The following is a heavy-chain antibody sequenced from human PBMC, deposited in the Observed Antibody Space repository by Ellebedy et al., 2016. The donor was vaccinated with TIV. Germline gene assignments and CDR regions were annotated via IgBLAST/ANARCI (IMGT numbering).Heavy chain of an antibody. CDR1: GGSISSGSYY. CDR2: ISSGGT. V-gene: IGHV4-61*02. Sequence: LRLXXTVSGGSISSGSYYWSWVRQPAGKGLEWIGRISSGGTSYNPSLRSRVTMSVDTSKNQLSLRLTSVMAADAAVYYCARGHNWFDLWGQGTLVIVSS. J-gene: IGHJ5*02. CDR3: ARGHNWFDL.